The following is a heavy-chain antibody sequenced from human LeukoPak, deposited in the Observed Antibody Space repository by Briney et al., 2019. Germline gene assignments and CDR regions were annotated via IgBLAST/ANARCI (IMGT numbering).Heavy chain of an antibody. D-gene: IGHD3-22*01. CDR3: AGVYYSSGRDAFDI. Sequence: KPSETLSLTCTVSGGSISSYYWSWLRQPPGKGLEWHGYIYYSGSTNYNPSLKSRVSISVDTSKNQVSLKLSSVTAADTAVYYCAGVYYSSGRDAFDIWGQGTMVTVSS. CDR2: IYYSGST. J-gene: IGHJ3*02. V-gene: IGHV4-59*01. CDR1: GGSISSYY.